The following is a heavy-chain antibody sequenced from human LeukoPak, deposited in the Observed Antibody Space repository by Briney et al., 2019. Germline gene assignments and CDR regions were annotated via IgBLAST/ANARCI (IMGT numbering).Heavy chain of an antibody. V-gene: IGHV3-9*01. D-gene: IGHD6-25*01. CDR2: ISWKSCSI. CDR1: GFTFDEYA. CDR3: PKDVVTGTGFFFIMDV. J-gene: IGHJ6*03. Sequence: GGSRRLSCAASGFTFDEYAMQWVRQAPGKGRGWVAGISWKSCSIGYADSVKGRFTISSDNANNSLYLQMNSLRAEDTAFYYCPKDVVTGTGFFFIMDVWGKGTTDTVSS.